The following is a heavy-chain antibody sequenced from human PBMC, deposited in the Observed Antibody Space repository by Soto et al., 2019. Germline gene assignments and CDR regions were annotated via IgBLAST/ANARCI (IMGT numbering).Heavy chain of an antibody. J-gene: IGHJ4*02. CDR1: GGSFSGYY. Sequence: QVQLQQWGARLLKPSETLSFTCAVYGGSFSGYYWSWIRQPPGKGLEWIGEVNHSGSTNYNPSLKSRVTISVDTSKNQFSLKLNSVTAADTAVYYCARGMAVAGHYFDSWGQGTLVTVSS. CDR3: ARGMAVAGHYFDS. V-gene: IGHV4-34*01. CDR2: VNHSGST. D-gene: IGHD6-19*01.